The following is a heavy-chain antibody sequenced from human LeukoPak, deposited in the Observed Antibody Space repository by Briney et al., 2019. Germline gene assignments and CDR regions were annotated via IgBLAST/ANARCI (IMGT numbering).Heavy chain of an antibody. V-gene: IGHV1-69*13. D-gene: IGHD5-18*01. CDR3: ARIRRGYSYGPFDY. Sequence: SVKVSCKASGGTFSSYAISWVRQAPGQGLEWMGGIVPIFGTANYAQKFQGRVTITADESTSTAYMELSSLRSEDTAVYYCARIRRGYSYGPFDYWGQGTLVTVSS. J-gene: IGHJ4*02. CDR2: IVPIFGTA. CDR1: GGTFSSYA.